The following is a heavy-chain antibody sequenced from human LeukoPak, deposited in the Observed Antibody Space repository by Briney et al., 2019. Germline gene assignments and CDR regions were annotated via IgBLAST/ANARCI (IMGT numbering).Heavy chain of an antibody. CDR2: ISGSGGST. CDR1: GFTFSSCA. Sequence: GGSRRLSCAASGFTFSSCAMSWVRQAPGKGLEWVSGISGSGGSTYYAESVKGRFTISRDNSKNTVYLQMNSLRAGDSAVFYCARGGGDYPFDCWGQGTLVTVSS. V-gene: IGHV3-23*01. CDR3: ARGGGDYPFDC. J-gene: IGHJ4*02. D-gene: IGHD4-17*01.